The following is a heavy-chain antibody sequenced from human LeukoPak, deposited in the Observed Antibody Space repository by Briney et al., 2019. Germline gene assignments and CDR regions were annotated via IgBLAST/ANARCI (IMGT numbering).Heavy chain of an antibody. J-gene: IGHJ4*02. CDR2: ISFSSSYI. D-gene: IGHD3-3*01. Sequence: GGSLRLSCAASGFTFSSSSMTWVRQAPGKGLEWVSSISFSSSYIYYADSVKGRFTISRDDAKNSLYPQMNTLRAEDTAVYYCARAMPPHYDFWSGYLDYWGQGTLVTVSS. CDR3: ARAMPPHYDFWSGYLDY. V-gene: IGHV3-21*01. CDR1: GFTFSSSS.